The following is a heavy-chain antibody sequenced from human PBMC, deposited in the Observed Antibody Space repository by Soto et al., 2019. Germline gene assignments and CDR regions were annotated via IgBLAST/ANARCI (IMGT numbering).Heavy chain of an antibody. V-gene: IGHV4-39*07. CDR2: IYYSGST. Sequence: SQTLSHTCTVSVGSISSSSYYWGFIRQHPGKGLEWIGNIYYSGSTYYNPSLKSRVTISVDTSKNQFSLKLSSVTAADTAVYYCARFGYSTNIGIDYWGQGTLVTVSS. J-gene: IGHJ4*02. D-gene: IGHD3-22*01. CDR3: ARFGYSTNIGIDY. CDR1: VGSISSSSYY.